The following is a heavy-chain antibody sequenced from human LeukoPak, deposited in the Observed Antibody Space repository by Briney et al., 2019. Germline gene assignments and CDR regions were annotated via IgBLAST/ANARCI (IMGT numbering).Heavy chain of an antibody. D-gene: IGHD3-10*01. CDR3: ARVGEWTGGY. CDR2: ISTDGSST. J-gene: IGHJ4*02. Sequence: GGSLRLSCAASGFTFSSYWMHWVRQAPGKGLVWVSRISTDGSSTSYADSVKGRFTISRDNAKNTLYLQMNSLRAEDTAVYYCARVGEWTGGYWGQGTLVTVSS. V-gene: IGHV3-74*01. CDR1: GFTFSSYW.